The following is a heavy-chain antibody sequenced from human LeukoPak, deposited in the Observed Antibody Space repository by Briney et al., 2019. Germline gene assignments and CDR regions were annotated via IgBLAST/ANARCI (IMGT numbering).Heavy chain of an antibody. CDR3: ARDSVATIKGDIVVVVAASS. CDR1: GFTFSSYW. Sequence: GGSLRLSCAASGFTFSSYWMHWVRQAPGKGLVWVSRINSDGSSTSYADSVKGRFTIPRDNAKNTLYLQMNSLRAEDTAVYYCARDSVATIKGDIVVVVAASSWGQGTLVTVSS. D-gene: IGHD2-15*01. V-gene: IGHV3-74*01. CDR2: INSDGSST. J-gene: IGHJ4*02.